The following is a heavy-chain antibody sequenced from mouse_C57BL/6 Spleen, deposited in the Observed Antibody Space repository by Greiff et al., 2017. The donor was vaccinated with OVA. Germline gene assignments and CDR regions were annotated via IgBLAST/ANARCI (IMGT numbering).Heavy chain of an antibody. CDR1: GYAFSSSW. CDR3: AREGLRRGGDY. Sequence: VKLQQSGPELVKPGASVKISCKASGYAFSSSWMNWVKQRPGKGLEWIGRIYPGDGDTNYNGTFKGKATLTADKSSSTAYMQLSSLTSEDSAVYFCAREGLRRGGDYWGQGTSVTVSS. CDR2: IYPGDGDT. J-gene: IGHJ4*01. D-gene: IGHD2-4*01. V-gene: IGHV1-82*01.